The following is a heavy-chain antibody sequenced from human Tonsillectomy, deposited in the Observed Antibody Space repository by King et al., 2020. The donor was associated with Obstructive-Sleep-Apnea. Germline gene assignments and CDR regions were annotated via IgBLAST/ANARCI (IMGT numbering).Heavy chain of an antibody. J-gene: IGHJ4*02. V-gene: IGHV3-53*04. Sequence: VQLVESGGGLVQPGGSLRLTCAASGFTVSNNYMAWVRQAPGNGLEWVSAMYPGGIAFYAESVKGRFTISRHNSENTLYLQMNTLIREDTAVYYCARDPGSREFFDSWGLGTLVTVSS. D-gene: IGHD5-24*01. CDR2: MYPGGIA. CDR1: GFTVSNNY. CDR3: ARDPGSREFFDS.